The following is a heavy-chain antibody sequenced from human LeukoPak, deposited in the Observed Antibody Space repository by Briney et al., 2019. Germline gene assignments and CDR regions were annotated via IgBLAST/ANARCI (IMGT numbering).Heavy chain of an antibody. V-gene: IGHV3-30*02. J-gene: IGHJ5*02. CDR2: IRYDGGNQ. CDR1: GFTLRSYV. CDR3: AKDQAGA. D-gene: IGHD1-26*01. Sequence: GGSLRLSCVASGFTLRSYVMNWVRQTPGKGLEWVAFIRYDGGNQLYADSVKGRFTISRDNPKNTLYLQMNSLEEEDTAVYYCAKDQAGAWGQGTLVTVSS.